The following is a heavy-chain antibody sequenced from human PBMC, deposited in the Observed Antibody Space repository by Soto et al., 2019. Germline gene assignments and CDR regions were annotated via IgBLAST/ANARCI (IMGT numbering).Heavy chain of an antibody. CDR3: AIGHSRGDGYNLTSRYFDY. CDR2: INHSGST. D-gene: IGHD3-22*01. V-gene: IGHV4-34*01. Sequence: SETLSLTCAVYGGSFSGYYWGWIRQPPGKGLEWIGEINHSGSTNYNPSLKSRVTISVDTSKNQFSLKLSSVTAADTAVYYCAIGHSRGDGYNLTSRYFDYWGQGTLVTVSS. J-gene: IGHJ4*02. CDR1: GGSFSGYY.